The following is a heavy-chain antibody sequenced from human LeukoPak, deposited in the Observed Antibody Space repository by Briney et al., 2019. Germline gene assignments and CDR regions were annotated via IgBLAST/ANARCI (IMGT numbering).Heavy chain of an antibody. J-gene: IGHJ4*02. CDR1: GYTFTGYY. V-gene: IGHV1-2*02. Sequence: ASVKVSCKASGYTFTGYYMHWVRQAPGQGLEWMGWINPNSGGTNYAQKFQGRVTMTRDTSISTAYMELSRLRSDDTAVYYCARDENHVVVTSFDYWGQGTLVTVSS. D-gene: IGHD2-21*02. CDR3: ARDENHVVVTSFDY. CDR2: INPNSGGT.